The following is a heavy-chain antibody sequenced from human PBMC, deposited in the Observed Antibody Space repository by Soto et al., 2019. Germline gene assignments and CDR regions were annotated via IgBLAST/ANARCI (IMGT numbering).Heavy chain of an antibody. CDR1: GFSLSTSGVG. J-gene: IGHJ4*02. Sequence: QITLEESGPTLVKPTQTLTLTCTFSGFSLSTSGVGVGWIRQPPGKALEWLALIYWDDDNRYSPSLKSRLTIXTDPSXXPVVLTMTNMDPVDTATYYCAHRTTYEVTTPFFDYWGQGILVTVSS. CDR3: AHRTTYEVTTPFFDY. D-gene: IGHD4-17*01. V-gene: IGHV2-5*02. CDR2: IYWDDDN.